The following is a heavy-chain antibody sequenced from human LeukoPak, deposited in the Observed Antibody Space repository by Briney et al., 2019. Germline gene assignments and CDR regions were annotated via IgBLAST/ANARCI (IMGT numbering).Heavy chain of an antibody. Sequence: SETLSLTCTVSGGSISSSSYYWGWIRQPPGKGLEWIGSIYYSGSTYYNPSLKSRVTISVDTSKNQFSLKLSSVTAADTAVYYCARHYGSYYGSPFDYWGQGTLVTVSS. CDR2: IYYSGST. CDR1: GGSISSSSYY. V-gene: IGHV4-39*07. CDR3: ARHYGSYYGSPFDY. D-gene: IGHD1-26*01. J-gene: IGHJ4*02.